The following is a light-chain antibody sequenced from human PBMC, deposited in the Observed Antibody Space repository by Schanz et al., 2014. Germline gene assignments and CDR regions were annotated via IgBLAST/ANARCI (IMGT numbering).Light chain of an antibody. Sequence: QSALTQPASVSGSPGQSITISCTGTSSDVGGYNYVSWYQQHPGKAPKLMIYDVSNRPSGVSNRFSGYNSGNTASLTISGLQAEDEADYCCSSYTSSSTGVFGTGTKLTVL. CDR3: SSYTSSSTGV. J-gene: IGLJ1*01. CDR1: SSDVGGYNY. V-gene: IGLV2-14*01. CDR2: DVS.